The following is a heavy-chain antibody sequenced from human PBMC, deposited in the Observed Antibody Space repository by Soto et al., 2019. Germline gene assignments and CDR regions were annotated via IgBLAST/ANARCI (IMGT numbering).Heavy chain of an antibody. J-gene: IGHJ6*02. V-gene: IGHV3-53*01. CDR2: IYSGGST. CDR3: GKGRSYYYYYGVDV. CDR1: GFTVSSNY. Sequence: PGGSLRLSCAASGFTVSSNYMSWVRQAPGKGLEWVSVIYSGGSTYYADSVQGRFTISRDNSKSTLYLQMNSLRAEDTALYYCGKGRSYYYYYGVDVWGQGTTVTVSS.